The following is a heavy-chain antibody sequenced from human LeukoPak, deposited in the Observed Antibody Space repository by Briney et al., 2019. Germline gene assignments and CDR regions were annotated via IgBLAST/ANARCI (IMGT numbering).Heavy chain of an antibody. CDR2: ISSSSSYI. V-gene: IGHV3-21*01. CDR1: GFTFSSYS. CDR3: ARRAPEDAFDI. J-gene: IGHJ3*02. Sequence: GGSLRLSCAASGFTFSSYSMNWVRQAPGKGLEWVSSISSSSSYIYYADSVQGRFTISRDNAKNSLYLQMNSLRAEDTAVYYCARRAPEDAFDIWGQGTMVTVSS.